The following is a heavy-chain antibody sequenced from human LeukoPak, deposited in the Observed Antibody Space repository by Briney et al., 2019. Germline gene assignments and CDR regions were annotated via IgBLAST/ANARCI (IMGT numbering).Heavy chain of an antibody. CDR1: GFTFSSYA. CDR3: ARVGSSGYYGDY. D-gene: IGHD3-22*01. J-gene: IGHJ4*02. V-gene: IGHV3-30-3*01. CDR2: IPYDGSNK. Sequence: PGGSLRLSCAASGFTFSSYAMHWVRQAPGKGLEWVAVIPYDGSNKYYADSVKGRFTISRDNSKNTLYLQMNSLRAEDTAVYYCARVGSSGYYGDYWGQGTLVTVSS.